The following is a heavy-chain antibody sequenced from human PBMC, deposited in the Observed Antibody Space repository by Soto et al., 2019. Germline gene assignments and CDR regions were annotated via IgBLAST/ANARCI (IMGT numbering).Heavy chain of an antibody. J-gene: IGHJ6*02. V-gene: IGHV1-69*13. Sequence: SVKVYCKASGGTFNNYPITWVRQAPGEGLEWMGGSIPIFGTANYAQKFQGRVTISVDESTSTAYMELRSLRSEDTAVYYCARGRGYSGDDHCYDFDMDVWGQRTTVTVSS. CDR2: SIPIFGTA. CDR3: ARGRGYSGDDHCYDFDMDV. D-gene: IGHD5-12*01. CDR1: GGTFNNYP.